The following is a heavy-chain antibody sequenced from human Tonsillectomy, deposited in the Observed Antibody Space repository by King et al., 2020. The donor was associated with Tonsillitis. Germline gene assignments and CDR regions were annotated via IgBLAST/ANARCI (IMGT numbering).Heavy chain of an antibody. CDR1: GGTFSSYA. D-gene: IGHD2-15*01. CDR3: ARGGYCSGGSCYSYY. J-gene: IGHJ4*02. Sequence: QLVQSGAEVKKPGSSVKVSCKASGGTFSSYAISWLRQAPGQGLEWMGGIIPIFGTANYAQKFQGRVTITADESTSTAYKELSSLRSEDTAVYYCARGGYCSGGSCYSYYWGQGTLVTVSS. V-gene: IGHV1-69*01. CDR2: IIPIFGTA.